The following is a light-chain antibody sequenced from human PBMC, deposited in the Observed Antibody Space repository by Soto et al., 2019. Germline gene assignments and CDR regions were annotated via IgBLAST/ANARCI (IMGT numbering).Light chain of an antibody. V-gene: IGKV3-15*01. J-gene: IGKJ1*01. Sequence: EIVMTQSPDTLSVSPGERATLSCRASQSVSSNLAWYQHKPGQAPRLLMYGASTRATGVPARFSGSGSGTECTLNISSMQSEDFAVYYCQQYTDWPLTFGQATRVEI. CDR3: QQYTDWPLT. CDR1: QSVSSN. CDR2: GAS.